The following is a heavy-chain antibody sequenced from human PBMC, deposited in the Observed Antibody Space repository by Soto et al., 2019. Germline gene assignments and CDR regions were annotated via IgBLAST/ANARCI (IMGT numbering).Heavy chain of an antibody. CDR1: GFSLSTIGVS. V-gene: IGHV2-5*02. Sequence: QITLKESGPTLVKPTQTLTLTCTFSGFSLSTIGVSVGWIRQPPGKAPEWLALIYWDDDKSYSPSLKSRLTITKDPSKNQVVLTMTNVDPVDTATYYYAHSTNYSSGSPSHSWGQGTLVTVSS. CDR2: IYWDDDK. CDR3: AHSTNYSSGSPSHS. D-gene: IGHD3-10*01. J-gene: IGHJ4*02.